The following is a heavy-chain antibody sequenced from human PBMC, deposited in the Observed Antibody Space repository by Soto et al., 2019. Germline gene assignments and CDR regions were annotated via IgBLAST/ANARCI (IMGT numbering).Heavy chain of an antibody. CDR3: VRDHSSSWYPRAPGY. Sequence: QVQLVESGGGVVQPGRSLRLSCAASGFTFSSYAMHWVRQAPGKGLEWVAVISYDGSNKYYADSVKGRFTISRDNSKNTLYLQMNSLRAEDTAVYYCVRDHSSSWYPRAPGYWGQGTLVTVSS. D-gene: IGHD6-13*01. CDR1: GFTFSSYA. V-gene: IGHV3-30-3*01. CDR2: ISYDGSNK. J-gene: IGHJ4*02.